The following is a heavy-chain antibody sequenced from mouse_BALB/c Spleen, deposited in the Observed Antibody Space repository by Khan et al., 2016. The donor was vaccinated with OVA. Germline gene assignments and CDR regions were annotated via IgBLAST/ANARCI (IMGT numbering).Heavy chain of an antibody. CDR3: ASELRLGGFAY. J-gene: IGHJ3*01. D-gene: IGHD1-2*01. V-gene: IGHV2-6-7*01. Sequence: VQLQESGPGLVAPSQNLSITCTVSGFSLTDYGVHWVRQPPGKGLEWLGMIWGDGSTDYNSALKSRLSISKDNSKSQVFLKMKSLQTGDTARDYCASELRLGGFAYWGQGTLVTVSA. CDR1: GFSLTDYG. CDR2: IWGDGST.